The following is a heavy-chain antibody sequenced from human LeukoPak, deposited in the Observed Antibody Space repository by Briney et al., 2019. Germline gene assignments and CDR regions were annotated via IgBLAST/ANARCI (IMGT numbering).Heavy chain of an antibody. CDR3: ARAGGDDYVWGSYRFYYYYYYMDV. Sequence: GGSLRLSCAASGFTFSSYEMNWVRQAPGKGLEWVSYISSSGSTIYYADSVKGRFTISRDNAKNSLYLQMNSLRAEDTAVYYCARAGGDDYVWGSYRFYYYYYYMDVWGKGTTVTISS. J-gene: IGHJ6*03. CDR1: GFTFSSYE. V-gene: IGHV3-48*03. D-gene: IGHD3-16*02. CDR2: ISSSGSTI.